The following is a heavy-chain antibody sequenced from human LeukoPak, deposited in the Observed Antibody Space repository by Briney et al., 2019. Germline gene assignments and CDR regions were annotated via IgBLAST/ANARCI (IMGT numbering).Heavy chain of an antibody. V-gene: IGHV3-21*01. Sequence: GGSLRLSCAASGFTFSSYNMNWVRQAPGTGLEWVSSISSTSSYIYYADSVKGRFTISRDNAKNSLYLQMNSLRAEDTAVYYCARDQYRSGWYHWGQGTLVTVSS. CDR2: ISSTSSYI. J-gene: IGHJ5*02. CDR1: GFTFSSYN. D-gene: IGHD6-19*01. CDR3: ARDQYRSGWYH.